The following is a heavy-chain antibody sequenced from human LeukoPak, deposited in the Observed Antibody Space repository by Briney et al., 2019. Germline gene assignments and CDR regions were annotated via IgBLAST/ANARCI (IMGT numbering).Heavy chain of an antibody. CDR1: GGTFSSYA. CDR3: AWDYDYYGSGSYFFDP. V-gene: IGHV1-69*05. J-gene: IGHJ5*02. Sequence: AASVKVSCKASGGTFSSYAISWVRQAPGQGLEWMGGIIPIFGTANYAQKFQGRVTITTDESTSTAYMELSSLRSEDTAVYYCAWDYDYYGSGSYFFDPWGQGTLVTVSS. CDR2: IIPIFGTA. D-gene: IGHD3-10*01.